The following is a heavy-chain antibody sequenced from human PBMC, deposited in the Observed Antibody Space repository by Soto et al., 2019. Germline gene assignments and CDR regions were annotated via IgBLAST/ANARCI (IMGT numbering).Heavy chain of an antibody. CDR3: AREGRTYSYGTPQYSDYDYPWSYYYYGMDV. V-gene: IGHV1-69*13. J-gene: IGHJ6*02. CDR2: IIPIFGTA. Sequence: GASVKVSCKASGGTFSSYAISWVRQAPGQGLEWMGGIIPIFGTANYAQKFQGRVTITADESTSTAYMELSSLRSEDTAVYYCAREGRTYSYGTPQYSDYDYPWSYYYYGMDVWGQGTTVTVSS. D-gene: IGHD5-12*01. CDR1: GGTFSSYA.